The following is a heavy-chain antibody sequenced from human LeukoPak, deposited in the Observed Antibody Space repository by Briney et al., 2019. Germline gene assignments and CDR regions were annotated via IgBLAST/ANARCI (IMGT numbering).Heavy chain of an antibody. V-gene: IGHV3-7*01. CDR2: IKQDGSEK. D-gene: IGHD3-22*01. J-gene: IGHJ4*02. CDR3: ARDAPYYYDSISY. CDR1: GFTFSSYW. Sequence: GGSLRLSCAASGFTFSSYWMSWVRQAPGKGLEWVANIKQDGSEKYYVDSVKGRFTISRDNAKNSLYLQMNSLRAEDTAVYYCARDAPYYYDSISYWGQGTLVTVSS.